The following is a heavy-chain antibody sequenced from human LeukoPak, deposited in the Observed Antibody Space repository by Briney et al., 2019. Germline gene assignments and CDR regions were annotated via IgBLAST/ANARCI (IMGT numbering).Heavy chain of an antibody. CDR3: ARRAGGYSHPYDY. Sequence: GGSLRLSCAASGFTFSTYAMSWVRQAPGKGLEWVSAISGSFIGTYYADSVKGRFTISRDNSKNTLYLQMNSLRAEDTAVYYCARRAGGYSHPYDYWGQGILVTVSS. CDR1: GFTFSTYA. D-gene: IGHD4-23*01. J-gene: IGHJ4*02. V-gene: IGHV3-23*01. CDR2: ISGSFIGT.